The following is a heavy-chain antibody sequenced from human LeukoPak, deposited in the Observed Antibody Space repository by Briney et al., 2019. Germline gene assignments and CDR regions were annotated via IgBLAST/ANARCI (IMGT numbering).Heavy chain of an antibody. J-gene: IGHJ6*03. CDR1: GDSISSSNCY. CDR3: ARTTEGGYTYGYFYYYYMDV. CDR2: IYDSGNI. D-gene: IGHD5-18*01. V-gene: IGHV4-39*07. Sequence: PSETLSLTCTVSGDSISSSNCYWGWIRQPPGKGLEWIGSIYDSGNIYFNPSLKSRVTISVDTSKNQFSLKLTSVTAADTAVYYCARTTEGGYTYGYFYYYYMDVWGKGTTVTISS.